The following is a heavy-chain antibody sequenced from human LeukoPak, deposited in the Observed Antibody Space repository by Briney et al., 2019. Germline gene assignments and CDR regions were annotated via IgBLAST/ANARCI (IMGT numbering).Heavy chain of an antibody. V-gene: IGHV1-2*02. CDR1: GYMFTDFY. Sequence: ASVKVSCKASGYMFTDFYLHWVRQAPGQGLEWMGWINPNSGGTNYAQKFQGRVTMTRDTSISTAHMELSRLRSDDTAVYYCARGFRVIWNYYYYYMDVWGKGTTVTVSS. J-gene: IGHJ6*03. D-gene: IGHD3-10*01. CDR2: INPNSGGT. CDR3: ARGFRVIWNYYYYYMDV.